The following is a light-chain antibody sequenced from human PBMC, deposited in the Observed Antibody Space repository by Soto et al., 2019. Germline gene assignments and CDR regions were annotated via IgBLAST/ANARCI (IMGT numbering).Light chain of an antibody. Sequence: DIQMTQSPSTLSASVGDRVTITCRASQSISSWLAWYQQKPGKAPKLLIYDASSLESGVPSRFSGSGSGTEFTLPISSLQPDDFATYYCQQYNSYPSTFGPGTKVDIK. CDR2: DAS. CDR3: QQYNSYPST. V-gene: IGKV1-5*01. CDR1: QSISSW. J-gene: IGKJ3*01.